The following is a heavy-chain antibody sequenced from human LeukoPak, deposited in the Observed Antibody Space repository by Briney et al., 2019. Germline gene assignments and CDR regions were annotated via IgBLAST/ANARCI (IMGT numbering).Heavy chain of an antibody. CDR3: ARGPSLSVAAASLYYYMDV. CDR2: INHTGST. D-gene: IGHD6-13*01. J-gene: IGHJ6*03. V-gene: IGHV4-39*02. Sequence: SETLSLTCTVSGGSITNSSYYWGWTRQPPGKGLEWIGDINHTGSTNYNPSLKSRVTVPVDTSKNHFSLKLTSVTAADTAVYYCARGPSLSVAAASLYYYMDVWGKGTTVTVSS. CDR1: GGSITNSSYY.